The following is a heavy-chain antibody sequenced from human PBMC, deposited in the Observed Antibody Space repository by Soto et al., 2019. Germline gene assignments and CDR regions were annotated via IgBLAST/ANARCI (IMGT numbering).Heavy chain of an antibody. J-gene: IGHJ3*02. D-gene: IGHD6-6*01. V-gene: IGHV4-59*01. CDR1: GGSISSYY. Sequence: QVQLQESGPGLVKPSETLSPTCTVSGGSISSYYWSWIRQPPGKGLEWIGYIYYSGSTNYNPSLKSRVTISVDTSKNQFSLKLSSVTAADTAVYYCARGLVYSSSSDAFDIWGQGTMVTVSS. CDR2: IYYSGST. CDR3: ARGLVYSSSSDAFDI.